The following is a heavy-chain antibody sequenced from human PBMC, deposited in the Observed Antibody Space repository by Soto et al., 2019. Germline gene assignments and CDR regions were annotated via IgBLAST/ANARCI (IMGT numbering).Heavy chain of an antibody. Sequence: SVKVSCKASGGTFSSYTISWVRQAPGQGLEWMGRIIPILGIANYAQKFQGRVTITADKSTSTAYMELSSLRSEDTAVYYCARATVAGTEYFQHWGQGTLVTVSS. V-gene: IGHV1-69*02. D-gene: IGHD6-19*01. CDR1: GGTFSSYT. CDR2: IIPILGIA. J-gene: IGHJ1*01. CDR3: ARATVAGTEYFQH.